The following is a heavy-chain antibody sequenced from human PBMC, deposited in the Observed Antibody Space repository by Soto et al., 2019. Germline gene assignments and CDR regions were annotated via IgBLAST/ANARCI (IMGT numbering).Heavy chain of an antibody. CDR3: AIGPEYSGYDDAFDI. J-gene: IGHJ3*02. Sequence: VGSLRLSCAASGFTFSDHYMDWVRQAPGKGLEWVGRTRNKANSYTTEYAASVKGRFTISRDDSKNSLYLQMNSLKTEDTAVYYCAIGPEYSGYDDAFDIWGQGTMVTVSS. CDR1: GFTFSDHY. V-gene: IGHV3-72*01. D-gene: IGHD5-12*01. CDR2: TRNKANSYTT.